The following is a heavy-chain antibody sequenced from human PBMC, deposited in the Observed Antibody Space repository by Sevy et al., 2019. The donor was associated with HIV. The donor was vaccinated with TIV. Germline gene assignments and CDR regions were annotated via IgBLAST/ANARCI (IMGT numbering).Heavy chain of an antibody. CDR3: ARVPRYDEPYYFDY. CDR2: IYTGGGT. Sequence: GGSLRLSCAASGFIVTSHYMAWVRQAPGKGLEWVSSIYTGGGTNYPDSGKGRLTISRANSKNTLDLQMNSLSAEDTAFHYWARVPRYDEPYYFDYWGQGPLVTVSS. CDR1: GFIVTSHY. D-gene: IGHD3-3*01. J-gene: IGHJ4*02. V-gene: IGHV3-53*01.